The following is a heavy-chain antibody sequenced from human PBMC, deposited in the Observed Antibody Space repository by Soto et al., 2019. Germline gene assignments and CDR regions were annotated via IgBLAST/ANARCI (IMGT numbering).Heavy chain of an antibody. CDR1: GYTFTSYA. Sequence: ASVKVSCKASGYTFTSYAVRWVRQAPGQRLEWMGWINAGNGNTKYSQKFQGRVTITRDTSASTAYMELSSLRSEDTAVYYCARGGGWYVWFDPWGQGTLVTVSS. J-gene: IGHJ5*02. V-gene: IGHV1-3*01. CDR2: INAGNGNT. D-gene: IGHD6-19*01. CDR3: ARGGGWYVWFDP.